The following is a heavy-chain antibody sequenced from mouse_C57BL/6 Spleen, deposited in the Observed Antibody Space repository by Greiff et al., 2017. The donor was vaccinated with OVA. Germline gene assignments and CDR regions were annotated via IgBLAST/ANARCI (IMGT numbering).Heavy chain of an antibody. CDR1: GFTFSSYT. Sequence: DVKLVESGGGLVKPGGSLKLSCAASGFTFSSYTMSWVRQTPEKRLEWVATISGGGGNTYYPDSVKGRFTISRDNAKNTLYLQMSSLRSEDTALYYCARGITTVVDYYAMDYWGQGTSVTVSS. J-gene: IGHJ4*01. CDR3: ARGITTVVDYYAMDY. V-gene: IGHV5-9*01. CDR2: ISGGGGNT. D-gene: IGHD1-1*01.